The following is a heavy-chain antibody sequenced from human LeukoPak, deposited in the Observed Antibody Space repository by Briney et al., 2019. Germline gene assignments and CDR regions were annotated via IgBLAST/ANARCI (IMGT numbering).Heavy chain of an antibody. CDR3: TTDLGTYYHGSQRLIPIDY. V-gene: IGHV3-15*01. J-gene: IGHJ4*02. CDR1: EFTFTNAW. CDR2: IKSKTDGETT. D-gene: IGHD3-10*01. Sequence: KPGGPLRLSCVDSEFTFTNAWMSWVRQAPEKGLEWIGRIKSKTDGETTNYAEPVRGRFTISRDDSKSAVYLQMNSLKIEDTAVYYCTTDLGTYYHGSQRLIPIDYWGQGTLVTVSS.